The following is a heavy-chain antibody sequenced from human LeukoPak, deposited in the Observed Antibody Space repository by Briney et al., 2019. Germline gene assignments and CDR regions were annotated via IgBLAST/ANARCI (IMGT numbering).Heavy chain of an antibody. V-gene: IGHV3-21*01. CDR2: ISSSSSYI. D-gene: IGHD3-3*01. J-gene: IGHJ6*02. CDR1: GFTFSSYS. Sequence: GGSLRLSCAASGFTFSSYSMNWVRQAPGKGLEWVSSISSSSSYIYYADSVKGRFTISRDNAKNSLYLQMNSLRAEDTAVYYCASGVKIYYYGMDVWGQGTTVTVSS. CDR3: ASGVKIYYYGMDV.